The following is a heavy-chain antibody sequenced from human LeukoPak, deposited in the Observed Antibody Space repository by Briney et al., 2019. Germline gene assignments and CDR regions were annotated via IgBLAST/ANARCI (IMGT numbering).Heavy chain of an antibody. Sequence: GRSLRLTCAASGFAFSYYTMHWVRQAPGKGPEWVAMISYDGGFKSCGDSVKGRFTISKDHSKQTLSLHLNSLCGEDTALYYCATDLRGELVPGAFQKYFDNWGQGTLVTVSS. J-gene: IGHJ4*02. CDR3: ATDLRGELVPGAFQKYFDN. V-gene: IGHV3-30*04. CDR2: ISYDGGFK. D-gene: IGHD4/OR15-4a*01. CDR1: GFAFSYYT.